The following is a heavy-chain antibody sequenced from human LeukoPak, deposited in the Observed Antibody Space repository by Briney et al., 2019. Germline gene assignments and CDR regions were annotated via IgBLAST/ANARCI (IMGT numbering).Heavy chain of an antibody. CDR2: ITPSGGST. D-gene: IGHD5-18*01. CDR1: GYTFTSYY. CDR3: ARAFALGGAMVTSYWFDP. Sequence: ASVKVSCKASGYTFTSYYMHWVRQAPGQGLEWMGIITPSGGSTSYAQKFQGRVTMTRDTSISTAYMELSRLRSDDTAVYYCARAFALGGAMVTSYWFDPWGQGTLVTVSS. V-gene: IGHV1-46*01. J-gene: IGHJ5*02.